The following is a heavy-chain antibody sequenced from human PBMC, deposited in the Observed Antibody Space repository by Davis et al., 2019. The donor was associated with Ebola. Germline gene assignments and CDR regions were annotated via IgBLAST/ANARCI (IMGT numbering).Heavy chain of an antibody. D-gene: IGHD1-26*01. CDR3: ASDLTVGANDY. V-gene: IGHV1-18*01. CDR1: VYTFTSYG. J-gene: IGHJ4*02. CDR2: ISAYNGNT. Sequence: ASVKVSCMASVYTFTSYGISWVRQAPGQGLEWMGWISAYNGNTNYAQMLQGRVTMTTDTSTSTAYMELRSLRSDDTAVYYCASDLTVGANDYWGQGTLVTVSS.